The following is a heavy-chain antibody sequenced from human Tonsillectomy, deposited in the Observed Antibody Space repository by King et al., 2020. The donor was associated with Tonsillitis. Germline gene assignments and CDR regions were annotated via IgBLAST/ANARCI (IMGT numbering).Heavy chain of an antibody. CDR3: ARGVNYCIDS. Sequence: VQLVESGGGVVQPGGSLRLSCAASGFSFSSSNSAMDWVRQAPGKGLEWVTFISSDGTKKSYVDSVKGRFTISRDISKNTLFLEMNNLRPEDTALYYCARGVNYCIDSWAQGTLVTVSS. J-gene: IGHJ4*02. V-gene: IGHV3-30*02. D-gene: IGHD1-7*01. CDR1: GFSFSSSNSA. CDR2: ISSDGTKK.